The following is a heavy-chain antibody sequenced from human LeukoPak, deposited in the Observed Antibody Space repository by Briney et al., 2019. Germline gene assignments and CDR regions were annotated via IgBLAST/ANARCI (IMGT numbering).Heavy chain of an antibody. J-gene: IGHJ6*03. CDR1: GYTFTSYA. CDR3: ARERLVVAAYYYYYMDV. Sequence: ASVKVSCKPSGYTFTSYAMHWVRQAPGQGLEWMEWINTNTGNPTYPQGFTGRFVFSLDTSVSTAYLQISSLKAEDTAVYYCARERLVVAAYYYYYMDVWGKGTTVTVSS. CDR2: INTNTGNP. D-gene: IGHD2-15*01. V-gene: IGHV7-4-1*02.